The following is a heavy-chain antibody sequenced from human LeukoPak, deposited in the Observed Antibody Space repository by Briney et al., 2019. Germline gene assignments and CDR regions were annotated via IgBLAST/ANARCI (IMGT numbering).Heavy chain of an antibody. J-gene: IGHJ4*02. V-gene: IGHV4-34*01. CDR2: INHSGST. Sequence: PSETLSLTCAVYGGSFSGYYWSWIRQPPGKGLEWIGEINHSGSTNYNPSLKSRVTISVDTSKNQFSLKLSSVTAADTAVYCCARGRFSYYFDYWGQGTLVTVSS. CDR3: ARGRFSYYFDY. CDR1: GGSFSGYY. D-gene: IGHD2/OR15-2a*01.